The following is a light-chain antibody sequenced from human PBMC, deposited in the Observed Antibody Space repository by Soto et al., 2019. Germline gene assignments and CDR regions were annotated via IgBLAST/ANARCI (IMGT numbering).Light chain of an antibody. CDR3: QQYNKWPWT. CDR1: HSVSRN. J-gene: IGKJ1*01. CDR2: GAS. V-gene: IGKV3-15*01. Sequence: ETVMTHSPATLSVPPWERHPLXFRASHSVSRNLAWYQQKPGQAPRLLMYGASTRATGIPARFSGSGSGTEFTLTISSLESEDFAVYYCQQYNKWPWTFGQGTKVDIK.